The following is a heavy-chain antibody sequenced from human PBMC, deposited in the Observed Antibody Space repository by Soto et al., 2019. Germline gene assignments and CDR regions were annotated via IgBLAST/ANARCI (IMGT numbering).Heavy chain of an antibody. D-gene: IGHD5-18*01. CDR1: GFSVCATS. CDR2: MLRGVNR. Sequence: VGSLRLFCVVSGFSVCATSSFWVRQATGKGLEWVSLMLRGVNRDNAVSVQGRLNTSRDKSKTSLYLLMNALSVPASAVYYCARVQTTLVDHFDRWGQGTLVTVSS. J-gene: IGHJ4*02. V-gene: IGHV3-53*01. CDR3: ARVQTTLVDHFDR.